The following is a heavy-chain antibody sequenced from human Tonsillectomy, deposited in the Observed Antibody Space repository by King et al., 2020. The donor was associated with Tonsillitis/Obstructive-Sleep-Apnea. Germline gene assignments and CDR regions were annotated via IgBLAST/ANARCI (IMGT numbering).Heavy chain of an antibody. D-gene: IGHD2-15*01. J-gene: IGHJ4*02. V-gene: IGHV1-46*01. Sequence: QLVQSGAEVKKPGASVKVSCKASGYTFTRNYVHWVRQAPGQGLEWMGIINPSDGITTYAQKFQDRVTMTRDTSTRTVNMELSSLRAEDTAVYYCVRDDKDGRHLDYWGQGSLVSVSS. CDR3: VRDDKDGRHLDY. CDR1: GYTFTRNY. CDR2: INPSDGIT.